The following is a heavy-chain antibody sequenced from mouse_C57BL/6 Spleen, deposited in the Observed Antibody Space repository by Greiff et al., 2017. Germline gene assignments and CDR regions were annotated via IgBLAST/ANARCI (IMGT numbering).Heavy chain of an antibody. Sequence: VQRVESDAELVKPGASVKISCKVSGYTFTDHTIHWMKQRPEQGLEWIGYIYPRDGSTKYNEKFKGKATLTADKSSSTAYMQLNSLTSEDSAVYFCAREPRWLLPHFDYWGQGTTLTVSS. V-gene: IGHV1-78*01. CDR1: GYTFTDHT. CDR3: AREPRWLLPHFDY. J-gene: IGHJ2*01. CDR2: IYPRDGST. D-gene: IGHD2-3*01.